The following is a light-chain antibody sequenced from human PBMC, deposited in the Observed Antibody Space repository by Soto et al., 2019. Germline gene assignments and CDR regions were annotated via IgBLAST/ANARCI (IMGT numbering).Light chain of an antibody. CDR1: QSVSTN. J-gene: IGKJ2*01. Sequence: EIVMTQSPATLSVSPGERATLSCRASQSVSTNLAWYQQKPGQAPRLLMYGASTRATGIPARFSGSGSGTAFTLLISSRQSEDFSAYYCQQYHNWPPYTFGQGTKLEIK. CDR2: GAS. CDR3: QQYHNWPPYT. V-gene: IGKV3-15*01.